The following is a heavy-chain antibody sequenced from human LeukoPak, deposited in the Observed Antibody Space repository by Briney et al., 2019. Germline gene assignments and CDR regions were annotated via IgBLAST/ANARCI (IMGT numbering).Heavy chain of an antibody. CDR3: AKDSDISGWRGLFDY. J-gene: IGHJ4*02. Sequence: PGGSLRLSCAASGFTFDDYAMHWVRQAPGKGLEWVSLISWSGDSTHYADSVKGRFTISRDNTKNSLYLQMNSLRAEDTALYFCAKDSDISGWRGLFDYWGQGTLVTVSS. CDR2: ISWSGDST. D-gene: IGHD6-19*01. CDR1: GFTFDDYA. V-gene: IGHV3-43D*03.